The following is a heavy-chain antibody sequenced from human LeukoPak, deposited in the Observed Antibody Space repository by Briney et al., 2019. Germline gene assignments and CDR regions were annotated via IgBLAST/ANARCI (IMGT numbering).Heavy chain of an antibody. Sequence: GTSVKVSCKASGFTFTSSAVQWVRQARGQRLEWIGWIVVGGGNTNYAQKFQERVTITRDMSTSTAYMELSSLRSEDTAVYYCAAGDYYDSSGYWGYYYYYGMDVWGQGTTVTVSS. J-gene: IGHJ6*02. CDR3: AAGDYYDSSGYWGYYYYYGMDV. D-gene: IGHD3-22*01. CDR2: IVVGGGNT. CDR1: GFTFTSSA. V-gene: IGHV1-58*01.